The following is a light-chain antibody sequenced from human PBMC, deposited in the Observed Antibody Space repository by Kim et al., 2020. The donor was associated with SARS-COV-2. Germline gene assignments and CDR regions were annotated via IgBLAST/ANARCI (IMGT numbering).Light chain of an antibody. CDR1: QSVSNYY. CDR2: GAS. CDR3: QQYGSSPLFS. V-gene: IGKV3-20*01. J-gene: IGKJ2*03. Sequence: EIVLTQSPGTLSLSPGERATLSCRASQSVSNYYLTWYQQKPGQAPRLLIYGASSRATGIPDRFSGSGSGTDFTLTISRLEPEDFAVYYCQQYGSSPLFSFGQGTKLEI.